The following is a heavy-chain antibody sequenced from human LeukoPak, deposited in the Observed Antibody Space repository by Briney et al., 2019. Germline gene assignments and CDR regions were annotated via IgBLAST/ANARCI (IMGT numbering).Heavy chain of an antibody. J-gene: IGHJ4*02. CDR3: ARDRPRRGYSYSNIDY. CDR2: IIPILGIA. D-gene: IGHD5-18*01. Sequence: SVKVSCKASGGTFSSYAISWVRQAPGQGLEWMGRIIPILGIANYAQKFQGRVTITADKSTSTAYMELSSLRSEDTAVYYCARDRPRRGYSYSNIDYWGQGTLVTVPS. CDR1: GGTFSSYA. V-gene: IGHV1-69*04.